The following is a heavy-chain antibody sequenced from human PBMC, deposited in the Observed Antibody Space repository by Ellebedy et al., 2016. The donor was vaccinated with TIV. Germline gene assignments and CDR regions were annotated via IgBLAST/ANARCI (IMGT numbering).Heavy chain of an antibody. CDR3: ARRPSGSDWVYFDY. Sequence: GESLKISCAVSGFSASAYYMSWVRQAPGKGLEWVSVIYSGGSTYYADSVKGRFTISRDNSKNTLYLQMSSLGAEDTAVYYCARRPSGSDWVYFDYWGQGTLVTVSS. CDR2: IYSGGST. V-gene: IGHV3-66*04. J-gene: IGHJ4*02. CDR1: GFSASAYY. D-gene: IGHD1-26*01.